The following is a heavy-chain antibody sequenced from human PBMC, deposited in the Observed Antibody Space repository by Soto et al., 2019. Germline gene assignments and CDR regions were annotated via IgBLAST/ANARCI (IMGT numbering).Heavy chain of an antibody. CDR1: GFTFSSYG. J-gene: IGHJ4*02. D-gene: IGHD3-22*01. Sequence: GGSLRLSCAASGFTFSSYGMHWVRQAPGKGLEWVAVISYDGSNKYYADSVKGRFTISRDNSKNTLYLQMNSLRAEDTAVYYCAKDSRITMIVAPFDYWGQGTLVTVSS. CDR2: ISYDGSNK. V-gene: IGHV3-30*18. CDR3: AKDSRITMIVAPFDY.